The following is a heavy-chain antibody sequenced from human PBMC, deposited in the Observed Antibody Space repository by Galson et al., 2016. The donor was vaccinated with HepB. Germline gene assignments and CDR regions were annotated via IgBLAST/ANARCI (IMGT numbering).Heavy chain of an antibody. J-gene: IGHJ4*02. V-gene: IGHV3-7*03. CDR3: ARVLRDCSGAYCNSWWFDV. Sequence: SLRLSCAASEFTFSDYWVSWVRQAPGKGLEWVANIKQDGGEKHYVDSVKGRFTISRDNAKNSLYLQMNSLRAEDTAVYHCARVLRDCSGAYCNSWWFDVWGQGTLVTVSA. D-gene: IGHD2-15*01. CDR2: IKQDGGEK. CDR1: EFTFSDYW.